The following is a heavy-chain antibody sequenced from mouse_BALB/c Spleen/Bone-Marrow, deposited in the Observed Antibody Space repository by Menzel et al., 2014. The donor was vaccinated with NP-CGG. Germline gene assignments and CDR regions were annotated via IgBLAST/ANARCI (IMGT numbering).Heavy chain of an antibody. CDR1: GYTFTSYY. J-gene: IGHJ4*01. CDR3: TRRSLLSDYYSMDY. CDR2: INPSNGGT. V-gene: IGHV1S81*02. Sequence: QVQLQQSGAKLVKPGASVKLSCKASGYTFTSYYLYWVKQRPGQGLEWIGEINPSNGGTNFNERFKSKASLTVDKSSSTAYMQLNSLTSEDSAVYYCTRRSLLSDYYSMDYWGQGTSVTVSS. D-gene: IGHD2-10*01.